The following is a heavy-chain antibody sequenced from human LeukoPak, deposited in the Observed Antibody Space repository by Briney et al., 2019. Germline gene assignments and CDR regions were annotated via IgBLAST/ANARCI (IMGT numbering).Heavy chain of an antibody. CDR2: IHYSGST. V-gene: IGHV4-59*11. CDR1: GGPISSHY. J-gene: IGHJ5*02. CDR3: ARVSYDFWSGYPHGWFDP. Sequence: SEALSLTCTVSGGPISSHYWTWIRQPPGKGLEWVGYIHYSGSTNYNPSLKSRVTISVDTSKNQFSLKLSSVTAADTAVYYCARVSYDFWSGYPHGWFDPWGQGTLVTVSS. D-gene: IGHD3-3*01.